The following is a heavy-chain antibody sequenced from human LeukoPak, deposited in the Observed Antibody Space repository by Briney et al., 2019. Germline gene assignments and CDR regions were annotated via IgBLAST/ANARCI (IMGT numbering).Heavy chain of an antibody. Sequence: SETLSLTCAVYGGSFSGYYWSWIRQPPEKGLEWIGEINHSGSPNYNPSLKSRVTISVDTSKNQFSLKLNSVTAADTAVYYCARWGGTVGLDYWGQGTLVTVSS. CDR1: GGSFSGYY. J-gene: IGHJ4*02. D-gene: IGHD1-14*01. CDR3: ARWGGTVGLDY. CDR2: INHSGSP. V-gene: IGHV4-34*01.